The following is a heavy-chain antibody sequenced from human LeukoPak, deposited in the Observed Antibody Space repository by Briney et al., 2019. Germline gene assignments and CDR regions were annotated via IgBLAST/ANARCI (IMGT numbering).Heavy chain of an antibody. CDR2: IYPGDSDT. J-gene: IGHJ4*02. CDR3: ARQGWDYYDRIDY. CDR1: GYSFTSYR. Sequence: GESLKISCKGSGYSFTSYRIGWVRQMPGKGLEWMGIIYPGDSDTRYSPSFQGQVTISADKSISTAYLQWSSLKASDTAMYYCARQGWDYYDRIDYWGQGTLVTVSS. D-gene: IGHD3-22*01. V-gene: IGHV5-51*01.